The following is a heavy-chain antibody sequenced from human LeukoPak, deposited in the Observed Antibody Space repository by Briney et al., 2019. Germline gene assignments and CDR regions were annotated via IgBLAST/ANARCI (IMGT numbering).Heavy chain of an antibody. CDR2: ISAYNGNT. V-gene: IGHV1-18*01. Sequence: ASVTVSCKASGYTFTSYGISWVRQAPGQGLEWMGWISAYNGNTNYAQKLQGRVTMTTDTSTSTAYMELRSLRSDDTAVYYCARDRHYDPSAPAIAFDYWGQGTLVTVSS. CDR1: GYTFTSYG. CDR3: ARDRHYDPSAPAIAFDY. J-gene: IGHJ4*02. D-gene: IGHD3-3*01.